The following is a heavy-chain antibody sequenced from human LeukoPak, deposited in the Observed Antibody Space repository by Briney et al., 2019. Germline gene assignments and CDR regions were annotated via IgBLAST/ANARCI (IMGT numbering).Heavy chain of an antibody. CDR1: GFTFDDYA. J-gene: IGHJ6*03. Sequence: PGGSLRLSCAASGFTFDDYAMHWVRQAPGKGLEWVSGITWNSGTIGYADSVKGRFTISRDNAKNSLYLQMNSLRAEDTAVYYCAREMATIYYYYMDVWGKGTTVTISS. CDR2: ITWNSGTI. V-gene: IGHV3-9*01. D-gene: IGHD5-24*01. CDR3: AREMATIYYYYMDV.